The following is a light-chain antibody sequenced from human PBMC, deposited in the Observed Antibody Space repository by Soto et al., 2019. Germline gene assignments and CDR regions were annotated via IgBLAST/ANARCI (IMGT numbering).Light chain of an antibody. J-gene: IGKJ4*01. CDR3: QQYNKWPTLT. CDR2: GAS. V-gene: IGKV3-15*01. CDR1: QSLSSN. Sequence: EIVMTQSPATLSVSPGERATLSCRASQSLSSNVAWYQQKPGQAPRLLIHGASTRATGIPARFSGSGSGTEFTLNISSLQSEDFAVYYCQQYNKWPTLTFGGGTKVEIK.